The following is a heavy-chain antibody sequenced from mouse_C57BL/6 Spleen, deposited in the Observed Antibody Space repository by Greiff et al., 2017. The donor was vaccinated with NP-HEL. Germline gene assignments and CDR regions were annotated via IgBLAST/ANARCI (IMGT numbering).Heavy chain of an antibody. D-gene: IGHD3-2*02. V-gene: IGHV1-64*01. CDR1: GYTFTSYW. Sequence: VQLQQSGAELVKPGASVKLSCKASGYTFTSYWMHWVKQRPGQGLEWIGMIHPNSGSTNYNEKFKSKATLTVDKSSSTAYMQLSSLTSEDSAIYYCARGRQLRPFDYWGQGTTLTVSS. CDR2: IHPNSGST. J-gene: IGHJ2*01. CDR3: ARGRQLRPFDY.